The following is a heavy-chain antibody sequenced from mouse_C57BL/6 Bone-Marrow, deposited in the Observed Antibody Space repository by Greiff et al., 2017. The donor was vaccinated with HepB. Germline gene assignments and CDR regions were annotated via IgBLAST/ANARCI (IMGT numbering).Heavy chain of an antibody. CDR3: ARKLRWPS. CDR1: GYTFTSYC. V-gene: IGHV1-64*01. CDR2: IHPNSGST. D-gene: IGHD1-1*02. Sequence: VQLQQSGAELVKPGASVKLSCTASGYTFTSYCMHWVKQRPGQGLEWIGMIHPNSGSTNYNEKFKSKATLTVDKSSSTAYMQLSSLTSEDSAVYYCARKLRWPSWGQGTTLTVSS. J-gene: IGHJ2*01.